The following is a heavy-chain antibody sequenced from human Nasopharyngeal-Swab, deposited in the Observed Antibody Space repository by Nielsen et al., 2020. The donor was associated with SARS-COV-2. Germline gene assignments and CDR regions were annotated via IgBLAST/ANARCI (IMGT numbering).Heavy chain of an antibody. CDR1: GFTFSSYA. Sequence: GGSLRLSCAAPGFTFSSYAMSWVRQAPGKGLEWVSAISGSGGSTYYADSVKGRFTISRDNSKNTLYLQMNSLRAEDTAVYYCAKYYGDYPYYYYYMDVWGKGTTVTVSS. V-gene: IGHV3-23*01. D-gene: IGHD4-17*01. CDR2: ISGSGGST. J-gene: IGHJ6*03. CDR3: AKYYGDYPYYYYYMDV.